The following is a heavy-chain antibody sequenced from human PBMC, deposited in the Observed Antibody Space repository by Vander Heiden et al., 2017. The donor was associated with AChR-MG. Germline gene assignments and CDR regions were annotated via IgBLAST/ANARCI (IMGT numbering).Heavy chain of an antibody. CDR2: ISGSGGDT. Sequence: EVQLLESGGGLVQPGGSLGLSCAASGFTFSSYSMGWVRQAPGKGLEWVSGISGSGGDTHYADSVKGRFTISRDNSKNTLYLRMNSLRAEDTAVYYCAKDRGVGITMVRGVHPSDYWGQGTLVTVSS. V-gene: IGHV3-23*01. CDR1: GFTFSSYS. D-gene: IGHD3-10*01. J-gene: IGHJ4*02. CDR3: AKDRGVGITMVRGVHPSDY.